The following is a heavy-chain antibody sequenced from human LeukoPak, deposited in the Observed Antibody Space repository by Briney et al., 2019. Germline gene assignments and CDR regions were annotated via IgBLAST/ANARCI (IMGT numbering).Heavy chain of an antibody. CDR3: AKELRSDSSAYSYFDY. CDR1: GFTFSSYW. D-gene: IGHD3-22*01. J-gene: IGHJ4*02. CDR2: IKQDGSEK. Sequence: GGSLRLSCAASGFTFSSYWMSWVRQAPGKGLEWVANIKQDGSEKYYVDSVKGRFTISRDNAKNSLYLQMNSLRAEDTAVYYCAKELRSDSSAYSYFDYWGQGTLVTVSS. V-gene: IGHV3-7*03.